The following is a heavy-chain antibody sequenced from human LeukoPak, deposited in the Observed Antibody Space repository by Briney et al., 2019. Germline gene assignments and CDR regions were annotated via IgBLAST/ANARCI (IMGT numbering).Heavy chain of an antibody. V-gene: IGHV4-4*02. CDR3: ARQPEGYYYYMDV. CDR1: GGSISSSNW. CDR2: IYHSGST. D-gene: IGHD1-14*01. Sequence: PSGTLSLTCAVSGGSISSSNWWSWVRQPPGKGLEWIGEIYHSGSTNYNPSLKSRVTISVDTSKNQFSLKLSSVTAADTAVYYCARQPEGYYYYMDVWGKGTTVTISS. J-gene: IGHJ6*03.